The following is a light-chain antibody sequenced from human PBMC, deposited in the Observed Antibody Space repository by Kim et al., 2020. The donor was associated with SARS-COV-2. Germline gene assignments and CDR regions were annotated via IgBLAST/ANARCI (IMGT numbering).Light chain of an antibody. CDR2: DAS. CDR3: QQRSNWIT. CDR1: QSVSSY. J-gene: IGKJ5*01. Sequence: SLPPGERATLSCMASQSVSSYLAWYQQKPGQATRLLINDASTRATGIPARFSGSRSGTDFTLTISSLEPEDFAVYYCQQRSNWITFGQGTRLEIK. V-gene: IGKV3-11*01.